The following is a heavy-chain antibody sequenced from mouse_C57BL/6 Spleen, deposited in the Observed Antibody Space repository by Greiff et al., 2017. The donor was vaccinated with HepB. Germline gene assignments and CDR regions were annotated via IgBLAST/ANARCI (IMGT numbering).Heavy chain of an antibody. V-gene: IGHV1-85*01. CDR2: IFPRDGST. CDR1: GYTFTSYD. CDR3: ARLYGSSYIWFAY. J-gene: IGHJ3*01. Sequence: VQLQESGPELVKPGASVKLSCKASGYTFTSYDINWVKQRPGQGLEWIGWIFPRDGSTNYNEKFKGKATLTVDTSSSTAYMELHSLTSEDSAVYFCARLYGSSYIWFAYWGQGTLVTVSA. D-gene: IGHD1-1*01.